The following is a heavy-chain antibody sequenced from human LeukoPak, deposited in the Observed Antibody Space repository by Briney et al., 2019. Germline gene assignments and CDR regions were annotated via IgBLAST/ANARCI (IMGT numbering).Heavy chain of an antibody. V-gene: IGHV3-48*03. D-gene: IGHD3-10*01. Sequence: PGGSLRLSCAASGFTFSGYEMNWVRQAPGKGLEWVAYIGGSGSTIYYADSVKGRIIISRDNAKDSLYLQLNSVRAEDTAVYYCARDFYYGSGAYYGMDVWGQGTTVTVSS. CDR3: ARDFYYGSGAYYGMDV. CDR1: GFTFSGYE. J-gene: IGHJ6*02. CDR2: IGGSGSTI.